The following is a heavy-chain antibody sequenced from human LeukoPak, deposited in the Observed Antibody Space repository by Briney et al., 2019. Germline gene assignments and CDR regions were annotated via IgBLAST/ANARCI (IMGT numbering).Heavy chain of an antibody. J-gene: IGHJ4*02. Sequence: SETLSLTCTVSGGSISSGGYYWSWIRRHPGKGLEWIGYIYYSGSTYYNPSLKSRVTISVDTSKNQFSLKLSSVTAADTAVYYCARGRSDTYYYDSSGYEPFYFDYWGQGTLVTVSS. CDR2: IYYSGST. CDR1: GGSISSGGYY. CDR3: ARGRSDTYYYDSSGYEPFYFDY. D-gene: IGHD3-22*01. V-gene: IGHV4-31*03.